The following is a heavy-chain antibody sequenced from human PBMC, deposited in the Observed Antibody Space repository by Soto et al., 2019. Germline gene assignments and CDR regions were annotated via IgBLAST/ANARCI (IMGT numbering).Heavy chain of an antibody. CDR1: GYSFTSYW. D-gene: IGHD6-6*01. Sequence: PGESLKISCKGSGYSFTSYWIGWVRQMPGKGLEWMGIIYPGDSDTRYSPSFQGQVTISADKSISTAYLQWSSLKASDTAMYYCVRLKVTSIAARGPPYGMDVWGQGTTVTVSS. J-gene: IGHJ6*02. V-gene: IGHV5-51*01. CDR3: VRLKVTSIAARGPPYGMDV. CDR2: IYPGDSDT.